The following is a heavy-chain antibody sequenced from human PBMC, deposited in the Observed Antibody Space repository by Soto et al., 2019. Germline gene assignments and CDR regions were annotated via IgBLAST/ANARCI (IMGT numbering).Heavy chain of an antibody. CDR1: QFSLSGSV. J-gene: IGHJ6*02. CDR3: AKLAVPLSYSGIDL. V-gene: IGHV3-23*01. Sequence: EVQLLESGGGLVQPGGSLRLSCTASQFSLSGSVIYWVRQAPGKGLEWVSAISESGAYTNYADSVRGRFTISIVNSKNTVYLEMNSLRGDDTARYFFAKLAVPLSYSGIDLWGQGTTVTVSS. CDR2: ISESGAYT. D-gene: IGHD6-19*01.